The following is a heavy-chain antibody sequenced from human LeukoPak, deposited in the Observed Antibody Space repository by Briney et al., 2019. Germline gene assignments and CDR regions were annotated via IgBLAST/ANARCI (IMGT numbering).Heavy chain of an antibody. CDR1: GGSISSSNW. CDR2: IYHSGST. CDR3: ARERATSPGYYYYMDV. J-gene: IGHJ6*03. Sequence: SETLSLTCAVSGGSISSSNWWSWVRQPPGKGLEWIGEIYHSGSTNYNPSLKSRVTISVDKSKNQFSLKLSSVTAADTAVYYCARERATSPGYYYYMDVWGKGTTVTVSS. V-gene: IGHV4-4*02.